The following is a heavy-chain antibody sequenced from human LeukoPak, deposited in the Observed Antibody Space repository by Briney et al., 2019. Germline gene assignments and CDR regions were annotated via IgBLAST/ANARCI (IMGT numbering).Heavy chain of an antibody. J-gene: IGHJ3*02. V-gene: IGHV4-4*07. Sequence: SETLSLTCTVSGGSNNNYYWSWIRQPAGKGLEWIGRIYTRGSTNYNPSLKSRVTMSVDTSKNQFSLKLSSVTAADTAVYYCARGRYCSADICSGGDAFDIWGQGTMVSVSS. CDR2: IYTRGST. D-gene: IGHD2-15*01. CDR3: ARGRYCSADICSGGDAFDI. CDR1: GGSNNNYY.